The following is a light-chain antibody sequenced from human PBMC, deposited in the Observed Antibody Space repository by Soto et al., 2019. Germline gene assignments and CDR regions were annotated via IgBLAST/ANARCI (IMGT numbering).Light chain of an antibody. CDR1: SSDVSSYNR. J-gene: IGLJ2*01. Sequence: QSALTQPRSVSGSPGQSVTISGTGTSSDVSSYNRVSWYQQPPGTAPKLMIYEVSNRPSGVPDRFSGSKSGNTASLTISGLQAEHEADYYCSSYTSSSTVVFGGGTKLTVL. V-gene: IGLV2-18*02. CDR3: SSYTSSSTVV. CDR2: EVS.